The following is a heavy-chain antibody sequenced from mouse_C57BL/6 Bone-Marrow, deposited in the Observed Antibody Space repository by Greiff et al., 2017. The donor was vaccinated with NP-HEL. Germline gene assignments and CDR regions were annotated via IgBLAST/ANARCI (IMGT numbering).Heavy chain of an antibody. V-gene: IGHV5-4*03. CDR3: TTIVTTNYFDY. CDR1: GFTFSSYA. J-gene: IGHJ2*01. D-gene: IGHD2-5*01. CDR2: ISDGGSYT. Sequence: EVKVVESGGGLVKPGGSLKLSCAASGFTFSSYAMSWVRQTPEKRLEWVATISDGGSYTYYPDNVKGRFTISRDNAKNNLYLQMSHLKSEDTAMYYCTTIVTTNYFDYWGQGTTLTVSS.